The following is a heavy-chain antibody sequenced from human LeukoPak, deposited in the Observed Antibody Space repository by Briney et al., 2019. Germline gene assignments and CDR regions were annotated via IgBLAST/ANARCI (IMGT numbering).Heavy chain of an antibody. D-gene: IGHD3-3*01. CDR2: IYHSGST. Sequence: SETLSLTCTVSGYSISGGYYWGWIRQPPGKGLEWIGSIYHSGSTYYNPSLKSRVTISVDTSKNQFSLKLSSVTAADTAVYYCARDTPPLPNYDFWSGYQYFDYWGQGTLVTVSS. CDR3: ARDTPPLPNYDFWSGYQYFDY. J-gene: IGHJ4*02. CDR1: GYSISGGYY. V-gene: IGHV4-38-2*02.